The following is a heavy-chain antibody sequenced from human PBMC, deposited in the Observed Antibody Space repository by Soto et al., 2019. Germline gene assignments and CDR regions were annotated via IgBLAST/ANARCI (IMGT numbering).Heavy chain of an antibody. J-gene: IGHJ5*02. CDR2: IIPMFNKP. CDR3: ARLGDQPYNGFHP. D-gene: IGHD2-2*01. V-gene: IGHV1-69*02. Sequence: QVQLVQSGAEVKKPWSSVKVSCKGSGGTFYRDDISGVRQAPGQGLEWMGRIIPMFNKPNYAQKFRGRVTITADTSTSTASMELSRLRAEDTAMYYCARLGDQPYNGFHPWGQGTMGTVSS. CDR1: GGTFYRDD.